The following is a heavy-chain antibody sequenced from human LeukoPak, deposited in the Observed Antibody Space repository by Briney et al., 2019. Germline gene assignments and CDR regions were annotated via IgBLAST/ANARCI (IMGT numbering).Heavy chain of an antibody. CDR2: INHSGST. Sequence: PSETLSLTCAVSGGSFSGYYWSWIRQPPGKGLEWIGEINHSGSTNYNPSLKSRVTISVDTSKNQFSLKLSSVTAADTAVYYCARRLLWFGEFDYWGQGTLVTVSS. CDR1: GGSFSGYY. V-gene: IGHV4-34*01. J-gene: IGHJ4*02. D-gene: IGHD3-10*01. CDR3: ARRLLWFGEFDY.